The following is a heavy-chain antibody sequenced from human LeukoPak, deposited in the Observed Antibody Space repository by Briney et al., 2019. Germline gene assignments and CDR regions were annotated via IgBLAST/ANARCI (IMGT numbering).Heavy chain of an antibody. Sequence: SETLSLTCTVSGGSISSYYLSWIRQPPGKELEWIGYIYYSGSTNYNPSLKSRVTISADTSKSQFSLKLSSVTAADTAVYYCARVGYYYYGMDVWGQGATVTVS. V-gene: IGHV4-59*01. CDR2: IYYSGST. J-gene: IGHJ6*02. CDR1: GGSISSYY. CDR3: ARVGYYYYGMDV.